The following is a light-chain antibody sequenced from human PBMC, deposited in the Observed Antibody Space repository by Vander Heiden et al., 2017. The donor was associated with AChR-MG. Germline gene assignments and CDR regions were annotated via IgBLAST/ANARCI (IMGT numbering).Light chain of an antibody. CDR3: QEEDTIAST. CDR1: QRVFYSAHYSYH. J-gene: IGKJ4*01. V-gene: IGKV4-1*01. Sequence: DVALTPSPHSLAASLGERPTITSKSTQRVFYSAHYSYHLACYPQKPGSPPILLIYWASTRQSRVPGRFSGTGSGTDFTLTMSSLQDEDVALYYSQEEDTIASTFHGGSKAEI. CDR2: WAS.